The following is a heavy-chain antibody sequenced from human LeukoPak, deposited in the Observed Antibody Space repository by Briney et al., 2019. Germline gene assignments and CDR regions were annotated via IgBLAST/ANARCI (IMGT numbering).Heavy chain of an antibody. Sequence: PGGSLRLSCAASGFTFSAHGMHWVCQAPGKGLEWVAYIRHDGNNKQYADSVKGRFTTSRDNSKNMLYLQMNSLRVEDTAVYYCAIDFWSGYSDYWGEGTLVTVSS. CDR1: GFTFSAHG. J-gene: IGHJ4*02. D-gene: IGHD3-3*01. V-gene: IGHV3-30*02. CDR3: AIDFWSGYSDY. CDR2: IRHDGNNK.